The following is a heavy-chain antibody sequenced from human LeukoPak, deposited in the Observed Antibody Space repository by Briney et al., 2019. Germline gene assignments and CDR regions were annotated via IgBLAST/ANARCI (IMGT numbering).Heavy chain of an antibody. CDR3: ARGSRDVLLWFGELPIDD. D-gene: IGHD3-10*01. V-gene: IGHV3-30*04. CDR2: ISYDGSNK. Sequence: GRSLRLSCAASGFTFSSYAMHWVRQAPGKGLEWVAVISYDGSNKYYADSVKGRFTISRDNSKNTLYLQMDSLRAEDTAVYYCARGSRDVLLWFGELPIDDCGQGTLVTVSS. CDR1: GFTFSSYA. J-gene: IGHJ4*02.